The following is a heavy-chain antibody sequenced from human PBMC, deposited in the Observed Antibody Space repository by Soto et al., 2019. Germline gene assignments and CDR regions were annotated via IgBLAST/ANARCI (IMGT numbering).Heavy chain of an antibody. J-gene: IGHJ4*02. Sequence: PGESLKISCKGSGYSFTSYWIGWVRQMPGKGLEWMGIIYPGDSDTRYSPSFQGQVTISADKSISTAYLQWSSLKASDTAMYYCAIQSGQINYYDSSGQFDYWGQGTLVTVSS. CDR3: AIQSGQINYYDSSGQFDY. D-gene: IGHD3-22*01. CDR1: GYSFTSYW. CDR2: IYPGDSDT. V-gene: IGHV5-51*01.